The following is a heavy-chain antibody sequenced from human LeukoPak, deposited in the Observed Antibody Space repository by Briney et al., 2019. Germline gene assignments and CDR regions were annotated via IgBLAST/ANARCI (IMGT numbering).Heavy chain of an antibody. J-gene: IGHJ5*02. D-gene: IGHD1-26*01. V-gene: IGHV1-8*01. Sequence: GASVKVPCKASGYTFTSYDINWVRQATGQGLEWMGWMNPNSGNTGYARKFQGRVTMTRNTSISTAYMELSSLRSEDTAVYYCARVLVGRRGFDPWGQGTLVTVSS. CDR1: GYTFTSYD. CDR3: ARVLVGRRGFDP. CDR2: MNPNSGNT.